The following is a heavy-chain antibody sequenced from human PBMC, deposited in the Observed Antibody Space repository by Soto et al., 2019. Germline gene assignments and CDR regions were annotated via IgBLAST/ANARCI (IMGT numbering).Heavy chain of an antibody. J-gene: IGHJ6*02. CDR2: INPNSGGT. D-gene: IGHD5-12*01. CDR3: ARGTVATIYYYYGMDV. V-gene: IGHV1-2*02. Sequence: ASVKVSCKASGYTFTCYYMHWVRQAPGQGLEWMGWINPNSGGTNYAQKFQGRVTMTRDTSISTAYMELSRLRSDDTAVYYCARGTVATIYYYYGMDVWGQGTTVTVSS. CDR1: GYTFTCYY.